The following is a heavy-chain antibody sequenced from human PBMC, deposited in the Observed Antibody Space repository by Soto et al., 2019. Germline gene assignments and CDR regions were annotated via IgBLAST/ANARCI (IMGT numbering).Heavy chain of an antibody. J-gene: IGHJ5*02. CDR2: MNPNSGNT. V-gene: IGHV1-8*01. CDR1: GYSFTSYD. D-gene: IGHD2-2*01. Sequence: XSVKVYCKASGYSFTSYDSNWVRQATGQGLEWMGWMNPNSGNTVYAQKFQGRVTMTRNTSISTAYMELSSLRSEDTAVYYCARSAQDIVVVPAARGEDWFDPWGQGTLVTVSS. CDR3: ARSAQDIVVVPAARGEDWFDP.